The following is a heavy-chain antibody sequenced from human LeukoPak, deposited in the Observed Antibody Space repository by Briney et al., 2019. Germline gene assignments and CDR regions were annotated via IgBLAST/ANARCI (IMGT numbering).Heavy chain of an antibody. D-gene: IGHD3-22*01. CDR2: INPNSGGT. J-gene: IGHJ2*01. CDR3: ARDNLDYYDSSGYYHRRNWYSDL. V-gene: IGHV1-2*02. Sequence: ASVKVSCKASGYTFTGYYMHWVRQAPGQGLEWMGWINPNSGGTNYAQKFQGRVTMTRDTPISTAYMELSRLRSDDTAVYYCARDNLDYYDSSGYYHRRNWYSDLWGRGTLVTVSS. CDR1: GYTFTGYY.